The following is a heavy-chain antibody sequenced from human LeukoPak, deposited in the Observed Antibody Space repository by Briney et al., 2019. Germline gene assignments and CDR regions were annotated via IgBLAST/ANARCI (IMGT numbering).Heavy chain of an antibody. CDR2: IYPSGTT. V-gene: IGHV4-4*07. Sequence: PAETLSLTCTVSGNSFGDYYWSWIRQPAGKGLEWIGGIYPSGTTDYNPSLKSRVTITIESSSNQFSLKLTSVTAADTAVYYCARIHTRSWFGFAYWGQGTLVTVSS. CDR3: ARIHTRSWFGFAY. CDR1: GNSFGDYY. D-gene: IGHD6-13*01. J-gene: IGHJ4*02.